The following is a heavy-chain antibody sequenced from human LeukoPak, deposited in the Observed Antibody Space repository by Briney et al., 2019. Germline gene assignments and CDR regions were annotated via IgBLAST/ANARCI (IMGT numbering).Heavy chain of an antibody. V-gene: IGHV4-31*03. CDR1: GGSISSGAFY. J-gene: IGHJ5*02. D-gene: IGHD3-22*01. CDR3: ASPRSYYDSSGYYIS. Sequence: PSETLSLTCTVSGGSISSGAFYWSWIRQHPGKGLEWIGYIYYSGSTYYNPSLKSRVTISVDTSKNQFSLKLSSVTAADTAVYYCASPRSYYDSSGYYISWGQGTLVTVSS. CDR2: IYYSGST.